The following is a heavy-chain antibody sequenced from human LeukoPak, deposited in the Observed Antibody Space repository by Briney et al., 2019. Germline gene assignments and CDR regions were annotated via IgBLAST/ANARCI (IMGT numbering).Heavy chain of an antibody. J-gene: IGHJ4*02. V-gene: IGHV3-7*04. CDR1: GFPFSSYW. D-gene: IGHD5-24*01. CDR2: IKQDGSKK. CDR3: TRVGYIDEGIDY. Sequence: GGSLRLSCVASGFPFSSYWMTWVRQAPGKGLEWVANIKQDGSKKSYVDSVKGRFPISRDNAENSLYLQMNSLRAKDTAIYYCTRVGYIDEGIDYWGQGTLVTVSS.